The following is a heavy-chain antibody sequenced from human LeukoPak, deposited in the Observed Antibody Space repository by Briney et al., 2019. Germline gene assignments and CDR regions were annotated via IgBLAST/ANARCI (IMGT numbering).Heavy chain of an antibody. D-gene: IGHD5-12*01. Sequence: PGGSLRLSCAASGLSFSSFAMSWVRQGPARGLERVSSIRGNGETFYADSVKGRFTISRDNFRSTLYLEMNSLKVEDTATYYCAKDRGTITSLLVLGVPGPAHLFDWWGQGALVTVSS. CDR3: AKDRGTITSLLVLGVPGPAHLFDW. CDR2: IRGNGET. J-gene: IGHJ4*02. CDR1: GLSFSSFA. V-gene: IGHV3-23*01.